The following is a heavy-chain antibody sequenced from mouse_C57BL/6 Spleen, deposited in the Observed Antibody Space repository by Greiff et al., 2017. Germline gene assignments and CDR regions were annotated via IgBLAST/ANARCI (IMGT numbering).Heavy chain of an antibody. CDR1: GYSITSGYY. Sequence: VQLQESGPGLVKPSQSLSLTCSVTGYSITSGYYWNWIRQFPGNKLEWMGYISYDGSNNYNPSLKNRISITRDTSKNQFFLKLNSVTTEDTATCYCARIWDYDGAWFAYWGQGNLVTVSA. V-gene: IGHV3-6*01. CDR2: ISYDGSN. CDR3: ARIWDYDGAWFAY. D-gene: IGHD2-4*01. J-gene: IGHJ3*01.